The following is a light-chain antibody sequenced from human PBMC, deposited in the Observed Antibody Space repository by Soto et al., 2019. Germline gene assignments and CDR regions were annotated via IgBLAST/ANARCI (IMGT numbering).Light chain of an antibody. Sequence: QSVLTQPRSVSGSPGQSVTISCTGTSSDVGGYNYVSWYQQHPGKAPKLMIYDVTKRPSGVPDRFSGSKSGNTASLTISGLQAEDEADYYCCSDAGIYTWVFGGGTKLTVL. CDR3: CSDAGIYTWV. V-gene: IGLV2-11*01. J-gene: IGLJ3*02. CDR1: SSDVGGYNY. CDR2: DVT.